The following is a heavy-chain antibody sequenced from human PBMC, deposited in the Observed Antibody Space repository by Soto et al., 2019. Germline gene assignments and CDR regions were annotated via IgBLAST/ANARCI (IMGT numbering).Heavy chain of an antibody. CDR3: ASRIHQYDCWSGSPHHYYMDV. J-gene: IGHJ6*03. V-gene: IGHV4-59*08. CDR1: GGSISSYY. D-gene: IGHD3-3*01. Sequence: SETLSLTCTVSGGSISSYYWSWIRQPPGKGLEWIGYIYYSGSTNYNPSLKSRVTKSVDTSKNQFSLKLSSVTAADTAVYYCASRIHQYDCWSGSPHHYYMDVWGKGTTVTVSS. CDR2: IYYSGST.